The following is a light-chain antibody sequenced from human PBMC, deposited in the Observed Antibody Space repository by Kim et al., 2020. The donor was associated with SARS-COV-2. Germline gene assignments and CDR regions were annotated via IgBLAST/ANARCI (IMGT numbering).Light chain of an antibody. Sequence: GQSINIAGTGTSSDVGAYKSVTWEQHHPGKAPKLLIYDVSERHSGVSNRFSGSKSGNTASLSFSGLQAEDEADYYCSSYTSSSTYVFGTGTKVTVL. CDR1: SSDVGAYKS. CDR2: DVS. CDR3: SSYTSSSTYV. J-gene: IGLJ1*01. V-gene: IGLV2-14*03.